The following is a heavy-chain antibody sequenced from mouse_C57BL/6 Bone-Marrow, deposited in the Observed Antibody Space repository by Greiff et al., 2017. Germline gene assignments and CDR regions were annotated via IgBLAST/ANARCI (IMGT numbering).Heavy chain of an antibody. CDR2: RRNKANDYTT. CDR1: GFTFSDFY. CDR3: ARATTAQATGENYFDY. J-gene: IGHJ2*01. D-gene: IGHD1-2*01. Sequence: EVKLMESGGGLVQSGRSLRLSCATSGFTFSDFYMEWVRQAPGKGLEWISARRNKANDYTTEYSASVKGRFIVSRDTSQSILYLQMNALRAEDTAIYYCARATTAQATGENYFDYWGQGTTLTVSS. V-gene: IGHV7-1*01.